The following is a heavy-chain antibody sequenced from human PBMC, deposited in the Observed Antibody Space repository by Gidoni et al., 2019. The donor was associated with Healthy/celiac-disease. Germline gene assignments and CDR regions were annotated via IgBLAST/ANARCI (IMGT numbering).Heavy chain of an antibody. J-gene: IGHJ4*02. CDR1: GYTFTSYG. CDR2: ITGYNGNT. CDR3: ARVRYYDCWSGYYTRLFDY. Sequence: QVQLVQSGAEVKKPGSSVKVSCKASGYTFTSYGISWGRQAPGQGLEWLGWITGYNGNTNYAQKLQGRVTMTTDTSTSTAYMELRSLRSDDTAVYYCARVRYYDCWSGYYTRLFDYWGQGTLVTVSS. V-gene: IGHV1-18*01. D-gene: IGHD3-3*01.